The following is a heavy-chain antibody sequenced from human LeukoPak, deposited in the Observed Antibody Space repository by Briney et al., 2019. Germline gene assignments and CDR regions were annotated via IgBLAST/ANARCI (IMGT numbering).Heavy chain of an antibody. V-gene: IGHV3-23*01. CDR2: ISGSGGST. CDR1: GFTFSSYA. Sequence: GGSLRLSCAASGFTFSSYAMNWVRQTPGKGLEWVSSISGSGGSTYYADSVKGRFTISRDNSKNTLYVQMNSLRAEDTALYYCAKGTGYHLYYGMHVWGQGTTVTVSS. J-gene: IGHJ6*02. D-gene: IGHD2-15*01. CDR3: AKGTGYHLYYGMHV.